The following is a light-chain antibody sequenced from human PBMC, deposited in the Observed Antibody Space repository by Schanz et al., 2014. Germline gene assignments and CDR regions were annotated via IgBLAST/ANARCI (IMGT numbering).Light chain of an antibody. CDR1: SSNIGSNY. V-gene: IGLV1-51*01. J-gene: IGLJ3*02. CDR3: GTWDGSLSTWV. Sequence: QSVLTQPPSASGTPGQRVTISCSGSSSNIGSNYVYWYQQLPGTAPKLLIYDNNKRPSGFPDRFSGSKSGTSATLGITGLQTGDEADYYCGTWDGSLSTWVFGGGTKLTVL. CDR2: DNN.